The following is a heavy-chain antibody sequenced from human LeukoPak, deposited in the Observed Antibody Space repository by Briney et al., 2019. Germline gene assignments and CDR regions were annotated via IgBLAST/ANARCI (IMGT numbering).Heavy chain of an antibody. CDR1: GFTFSSYW. CDR2: IKQDGSDK. CDR3: ARDWRTAMAYD. Sequence: GGSLRLSCAASGFTFSSYWMSWVRQAPGKGLEWVANIKQDGSDKYYVDSVKGRFTISRDNAKNTLYLQMNSLRAEDTAVYYCARDWRTAMAYDWGQGTLVTVSS. J-gene: IGHJ4*02. D-gene: IGHD5-18*01. V-gene: IGHV3-7*04.